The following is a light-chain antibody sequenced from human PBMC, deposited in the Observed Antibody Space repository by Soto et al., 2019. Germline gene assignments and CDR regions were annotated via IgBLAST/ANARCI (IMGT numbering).Light chain of an antibody. Sequence: QSVLTQPPSVSEAPRQRVTISCSGSSSNIGNNAVNWYQQLPGKAPKLLIYYDDLLPSGVSDRFSGSKSGTSASLAISGLQSEDEAYYYCAAWDDSLNGLVLGGGTKVTVL. V-gene: IGLV1-36*01. CDR3: AAWDDSLNGLV. CDR2: YDD. J-gene: IGLJ3*02. CDR1: SSNIGNNA.